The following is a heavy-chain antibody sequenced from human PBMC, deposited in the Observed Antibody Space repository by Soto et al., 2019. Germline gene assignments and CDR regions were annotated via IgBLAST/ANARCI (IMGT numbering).Heavy chain of an antibody. J-gene: IGHJ4*02. Sequence: PGGSLRLSCSASGFPFRSYAMSWVRRAPGKGLEWVSAISGSGGSTYYADSVKGRFTISRDNSENTLFLQMNSLRAEDTAVYYCAKVAPTTANFDYWGQGDLVTVSS. CDR2: ISGSGGST. D-gene: IGHD1-26*01. V-gene: IGHV3-23*01. CDR1: GFPFRSYA. CDR3: AKVAPTTANFDY.